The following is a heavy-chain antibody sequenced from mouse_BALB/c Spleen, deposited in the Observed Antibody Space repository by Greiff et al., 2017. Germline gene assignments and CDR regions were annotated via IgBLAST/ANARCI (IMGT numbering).Heavy chain of an antibody. V-gene: IGHV5-9-4*01. CDR3: ARRGNCDV. CDR2: FSSGGSYT. CDR1: GFPFSSDS. Sequence: EVKLLESGGGLVKPGVSLKLSCAASGFPFSSDSMSKVRQSPETRLEWVAEFSSGGSYTYYLDTVKGRFTISRDNAKNTLYLDMSSLRSEDTAMYYCARRGNCDVWGAGTTATVSS. J-gene: IGHJ1*01.